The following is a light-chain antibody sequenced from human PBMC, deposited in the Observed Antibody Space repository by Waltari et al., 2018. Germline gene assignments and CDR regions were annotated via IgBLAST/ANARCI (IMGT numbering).Light chain of an antibody. CDR2: KVS. Sequence: DVVMTQSPLSLPVTLGQAASISCRSSESLVSSDGNTDFNWFHQRPGQPPRRLFYKVSNRDSGVPDRFSGSGSGTDFTLTISRVEAEDVGVYYCMQGIHRPWTFGQGTKVEIK. CDR3: MQGIHRPWT. CDR1: ESLVSSDGNTD. V-gene: IGKV2-30*01. J-gene: IGKJ1*01.